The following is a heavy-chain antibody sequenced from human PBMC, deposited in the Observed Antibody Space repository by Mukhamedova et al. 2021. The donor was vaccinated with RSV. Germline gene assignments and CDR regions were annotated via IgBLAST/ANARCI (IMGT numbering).Heavy chain of an antibody. Sequence: RDNAKNSLYLQMNSLRAEDTAVYYCAREGRGGGFDYWGQGTLVTVSS. J-gene: IGHJ4*02. D-gene: IGHD3-10*01. V-gene: IGHV3-11*05. CDR3: AREGRGGGFDY.